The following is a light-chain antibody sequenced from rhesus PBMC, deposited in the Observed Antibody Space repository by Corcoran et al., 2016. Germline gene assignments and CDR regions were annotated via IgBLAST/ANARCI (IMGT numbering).Light chain of an antibody. CDR3: PQRNSYPRT. V-gene: IGKV1-33*01. CDR2: AAS. CDR1: QGISNA. Sequence: DIQMTQSPSSLSASVGDKVTITCRASQGISNALAWYQQKPGTAPKLLIPAASNLQSGVPSRVSGRGSGTDFTLTISSLQPEAFAIYYCPQRNSYPRTFGQGTKVEIK. J-gene: IGKJ1*01.